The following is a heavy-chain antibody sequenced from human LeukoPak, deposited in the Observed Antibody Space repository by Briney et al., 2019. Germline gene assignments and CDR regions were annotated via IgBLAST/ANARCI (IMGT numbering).Heavy chain of an antibody. CDR1: GFTFDDYA. Sequence: GGSLRLSCAASGFTFDDYAMHWVRQAPGKGLEWVSGISWNSGSIGYADSVKGRFTISRDNAKNSLYLQMNSLRAEDTALYYCAKADIVVVPAARSVYYYYMDVWGKGTTVTVS. J-gene: IGHJ6*03. V-gene: IGHV3-9*01. CDR2: ISWNSGSI. CDR3: AKADIVVVPAARSVYYYYMDV. D-gene: IGHD2-2*01.